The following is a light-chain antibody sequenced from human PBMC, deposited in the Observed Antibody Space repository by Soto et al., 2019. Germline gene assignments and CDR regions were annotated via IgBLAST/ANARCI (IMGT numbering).Light chain of an antibody. CDR2: KAS. V-gene: IGKV1-5*03. J-gene: IGKJ1*01. CDR1: QSLSTW. CDR3: HQYKGFSGT. Sequence: DTQMTQSPSTLSASVGDRVTITCRASQSLSTWLAWYQQKPGKAPELLIYKASSLQSGVPSRFSGSRFGTQFTLTIARLHSDDFATYYGHQYKGFSGTFGQGTKGEIK.